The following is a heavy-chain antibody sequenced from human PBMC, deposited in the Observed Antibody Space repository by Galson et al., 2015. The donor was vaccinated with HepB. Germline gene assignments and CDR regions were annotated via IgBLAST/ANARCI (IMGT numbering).Heavy chain of an antibody. CDR3: ARDSFTYYDILTPDGLGNNEGWDY. D-gene: IGHD3-9*01. Sequence: SVKVSCKASGYTFTSYAMHWVRQAPGQRLEWMGWINAGNGNTKYSQKFQGRVTITRDTSASTAYMELSSLRSEDTAVYYCARDSFTYYDILTPDGLGNNEGWDYWGQGTLVTVSS. CDR2: INAGNGNT. J-gene: IGHJ4*02. V-gene: IGHV1-3*01. CDR1: GYTFTSYA.